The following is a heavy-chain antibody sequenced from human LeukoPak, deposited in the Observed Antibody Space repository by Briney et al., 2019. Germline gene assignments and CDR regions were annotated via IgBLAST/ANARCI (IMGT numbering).Heavy chain of an antibody. Sequence: SQTLSLTCVIFGDSVSSNSATWNWIRQSPSRGLEWLGRTYYRSKWNTDFAVTAKSRITIRPDTSKNQISLQLKSVTPEDTAVYFCARGVFALDYWGQGTLVTVSS. CDR2: TYYRSKWNT. D-gene: IGHD5/OR15-5a*01. V-gene: IGHV6-1*01. J-gene: IGHJ4*02. CDR1: GDSVSSNSAT. CDR3: ARGVFALDY.